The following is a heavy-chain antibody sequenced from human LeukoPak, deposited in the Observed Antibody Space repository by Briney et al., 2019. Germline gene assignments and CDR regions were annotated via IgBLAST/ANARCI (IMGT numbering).Heavy chain of an antibody. Sequence: KPSETLSLTCTVSGGSISSSSYYWGWIRQPPGKGLEWIGSIYYSGSTYYNPSLKSRVTISVDTSKNQFSLKLSSVTAADTAVYYCARLPYYGSGPADYYYYMDVWGKGTTVTISS. CDR3: ARLPYYGSGPADYYYYMDV. CDR2: IYYSGST. J-gene: IGHJ6*03. D-gene: IGHD3-10*01. V-gene: IGHV4-39*01. CDR1: GGSISSSSYY.